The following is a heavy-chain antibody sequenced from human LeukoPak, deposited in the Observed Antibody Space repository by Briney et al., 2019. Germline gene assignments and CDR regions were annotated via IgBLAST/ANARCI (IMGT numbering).Heavy chain of an antibody. Sequence: SETLSLTCTVSGGSISSSSYYWGWIRQPPGKGLEWIGSIYYTRSTYYNPSLKSRVTISVDTSKNQFSLKLTSVTAADTAVYYCARGVTMIVVVIHDLYFDLWGRGTLVTVSS. J-gene: IGHJ2*01. CDR3: ARGVTMIVVVIHDLYFDL. CDR2: IYYTRST. CDR1: GGSISSSSYY. V-gene: IGHV4-39*01. D-gene: IGHD3-22*01.